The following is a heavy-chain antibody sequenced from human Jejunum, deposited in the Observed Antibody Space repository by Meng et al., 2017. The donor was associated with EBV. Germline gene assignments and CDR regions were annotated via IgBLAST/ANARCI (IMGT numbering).Heavy chain of an antibody. CDR3: AGNGYYALEY. J-gene: IGHJ4*02. CDR2: IYHGGGT. V-gene: IGHV4-4*02. CDR1: GGSISDNDW. Sequence: QVQRQGSGPRLEKPSGTLSLTCVVSGGSISDNDWWSWVRQPPGKGLEWLGEIYHGGGTNYNPSLESRVTISVDKSKNQFSLKLNSVTVAGTAVYYCAGNGYYALEYWGPGILVTVSS. D-gene: IGHD3-22*01.